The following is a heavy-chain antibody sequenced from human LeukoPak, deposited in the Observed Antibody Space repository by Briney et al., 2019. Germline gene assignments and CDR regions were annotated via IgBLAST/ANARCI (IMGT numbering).Heavy chain of an antibody. CDR1: GFAFDDYA. V-gene: IGHV3-43*02. CDR3: AKVLRYFDSSSAGYYYYGMDV. CDR2: ISGDGYYT. Sequence: GGSLRLSCAASGFAFDDYAMHWVRQVPGEGLEWISLISGDGYYTYYGDSVKGRFTISRDNSKNSLYLQLNSLRTEDTALYYCAKVLRYFDSSSAGYYYYGMDVWGQGTTVTVSS. J-gene: IGHJ6*02. D-gene: IGHD3-9*01.